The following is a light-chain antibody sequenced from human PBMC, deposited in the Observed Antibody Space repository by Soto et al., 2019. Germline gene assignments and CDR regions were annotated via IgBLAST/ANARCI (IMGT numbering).Light chain of an antibody. CDR3: SSYAGSNNGV. CDR1: SSDVGVYNY. Sequence: QSALTQPPSASGSPVQSVTISCTGTSSDVGVYNYVSWYQQHPGKAPKLMIYEVSKRPSGVPDRFSGSKSGNTACLTVSGLQAEDEADYYCSSYAGSNNGVFGGGTKLTVL. V-gene: IGLV2-8*01. CDR2: EVS. J-gene: IGLJ3*02.